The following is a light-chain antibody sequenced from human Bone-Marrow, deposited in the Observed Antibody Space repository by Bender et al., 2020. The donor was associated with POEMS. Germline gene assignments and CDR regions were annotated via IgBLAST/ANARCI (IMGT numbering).Light chain of an antibody. V-gene: IGLV4-69*01. Sequence: QLVLTQSPSASASLGASVKLSCTLSSGHTTYAIAWHRQQPEKGPRYLMKVDSDGSHTKGDGVPDRFSGSSSGAERYLTISSLQSEDEADYYCQTWATGIGVFGGGTKLTVL. J-gene: IGLJ3*02. CDR3: QTWATGIGV. CDR2: VDSDGSH. CDR1: SGHTTYA.